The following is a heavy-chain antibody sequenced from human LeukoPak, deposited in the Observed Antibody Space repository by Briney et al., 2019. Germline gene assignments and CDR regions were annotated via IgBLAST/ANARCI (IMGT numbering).Heavy chain of an antibody. V-gene: IGHV4-59*08. CDR2: IYYSGRT. J-gene: IGHJ5*02. D-gene: IGHD6-13*01. CDR3: ARRRAEGGSNGHYNWFDP. CDR1: GDSINDYY. Sequence: SETLSRTCTVSGDSINDYYWGWIRQPPGKGLEWIGYIYYSGRTKYNPSLQSRVTISVDTSKNQFSLKLSSVTAADTAVYYCARRRAEGGSNGHYNWFDPWGQGTLVTVSS.